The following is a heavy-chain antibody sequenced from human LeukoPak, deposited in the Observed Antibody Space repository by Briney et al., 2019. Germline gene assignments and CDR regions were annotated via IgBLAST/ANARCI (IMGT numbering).Heavy chain of an antibody. CDR2: ISYDGSNK. Sequence: GGSLRLSCAASGFTFSSYAMHWVRQAPGKGLEWVAVISYDGSNKYYADSVKGRFTISRDNSKNTLYLQMNSLRAEDTAVYYCAKDLAIFCGGDCYVYYMDVWGKGTTVTISS. V-gene: IGHV3-30*04. D-gene: IGHD2-21*01. J-gene: IGHJ6*03. CDR3: AKDLAIFCGGDCYVYYMDV. CDR1: GFTFSSYA.